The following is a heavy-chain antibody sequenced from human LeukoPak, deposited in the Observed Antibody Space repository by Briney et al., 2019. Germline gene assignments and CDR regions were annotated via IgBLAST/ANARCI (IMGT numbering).Heavy chain of an antibody. CDR3: ASLVGAMWY. J-gene: IGHJ4*02. Sequence: ASVKVSCKASGDTFSSYAISWVRQAPGQGLEWMGGIIPIFGTANYAQKFQGRVAITADKSTSTAYMELSSLRSEDTAVYYCASLVGAMWYWGQGTLVTVSS. CDR1: GDTFSSYA. V-gene: IGHV1-69*06. D-gene: IGHD1-26*01. CDR2: IIPIFGTA.